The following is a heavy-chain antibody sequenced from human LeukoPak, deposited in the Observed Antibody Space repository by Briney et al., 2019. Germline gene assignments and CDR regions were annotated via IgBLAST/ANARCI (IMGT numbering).Heavy chain of an antibody. CDR1: GYTFTSYD. D-gene: IGHD5-12*01. J-gene: IGHJ4*02. Sequence: ASVKVSCKASGYTFTSYDINWVRQATGQGLEWMGWMNPNSGNTGYAQKFQGRVTITRNTSISTAYMELSSLRSEDTAVYYCARGGGVFNVDIVATNHFDCWGQGTLVTVSS. V-gene: IGHV1-8*03. CDR3: ARGGGVFNVDIVATNHFDC. CDR2: MNPNSGNT.